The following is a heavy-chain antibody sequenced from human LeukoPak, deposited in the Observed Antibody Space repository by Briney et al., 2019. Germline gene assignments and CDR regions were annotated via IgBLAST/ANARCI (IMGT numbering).Heavy chain of an antibody. J-gene: IGHJ4*02. V-gene: IGHV3-74*01. CDR1: GFTFSSYW. CDR3: ASTDSQGYSYGNFDY. CDR2: INSDGSST. Sequence: GGSLRLSCAASGFTFSSYWMHWVRQAPGKGLVWVSRINSDGSSTSYADSVKGRFTISRDNAKNTLYLQMNSLRAEDTAVYYCASTDSQGYSYGNFDYWGQGTLVTVSS. D-gene: IGHD5-18*01.